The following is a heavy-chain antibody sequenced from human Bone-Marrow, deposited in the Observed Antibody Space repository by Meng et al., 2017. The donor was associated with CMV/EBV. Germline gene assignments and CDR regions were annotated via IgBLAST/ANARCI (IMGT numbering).Heavy chain of an antibody. V-gene: IGHV4-39*07. D-gene: IGHD2-2*01. CDR3: AREMGRGYCSSTSYNNWFDP. J-gene: IGHJ5*02. CDR2: IYYSGST. CDR1: GGSISSSSYY. Sequence: SETLSLTCTVSGGSISSSSYYWGWIRQPPGKGLEWIGSIYYSGSTYYNPSLKSRVTISVDTSKNQFSLKLSSVTAADTAVYYCAREMGRGYCSSTSYNNWFDPWGQGTLVTASS.